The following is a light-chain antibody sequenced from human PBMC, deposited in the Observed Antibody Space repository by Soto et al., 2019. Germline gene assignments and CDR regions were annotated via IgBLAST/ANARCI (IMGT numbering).Light chain of an antibody. CDR1: QTVSSNY. J-gene: IGKJ1*01. CDR2: DAS. CDR3: QQFGSSPRV. V-gene: IGKV3-20*01. Sequence: IVLTQSPGTLSLSPGERATLSCRASQTVSSNYLAWYQQRPGQAPRLLIYDASTRATGTPDRFSGSGSGTDFTLTISRLEPEDFAVYYCQQFGSSPRVFGQGTKVEIK.